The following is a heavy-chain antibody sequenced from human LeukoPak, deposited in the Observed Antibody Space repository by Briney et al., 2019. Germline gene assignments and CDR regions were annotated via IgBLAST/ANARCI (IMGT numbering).Heavy chain of an antibody. V-gene: IGHV5-51*01. Sequence: GESLKISCQALGYIYWIGWVRQLPGKGLEWIGIIYPGDSDTRYSPSFQGQVTISADKSISTAYLQWSSLKASDTAIYYCARPQYGDHGRLLWGQGTQVTVSS. CDR3: ARPQYGDHGRLL. CDR2: IYPGDSDT. CDR1: GYIYW. D-gene: IGHD4-17*01. J-gene: IGHJ4*02.